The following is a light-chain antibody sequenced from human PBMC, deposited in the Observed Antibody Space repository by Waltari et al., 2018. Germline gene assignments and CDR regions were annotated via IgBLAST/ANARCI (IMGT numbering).Light chain of an antibody. CDR2: GVT. V-gene: IGLV2-14*03. J-gene: IGLJ3*02. CDR3: SSHTSSSTHV. CDR1: YSDVGRYDY. Sequence: QSALTQPASVSGSPGQSITIPCTGTYSDVGRYDYLSWYQQHPGKAPKLLIYGVTNRPSGVSNRFSAVKSGNTASLTISGLQAEDEADYYCSSHTSSSTHVFGGGTKLIVL.